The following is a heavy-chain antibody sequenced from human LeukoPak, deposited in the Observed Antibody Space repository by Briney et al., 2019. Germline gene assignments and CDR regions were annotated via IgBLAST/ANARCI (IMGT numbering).Heavy chain of an antibody. D-gene: IGHD3-22*01. V-gene: IGHV3-33*01. Sequence: GGSLRRSCAASVFTFCSYGMCWVRQAPGKGRERGSDIWHDVVDKNYAYSVKGRFTIYRENSKNTLFLQMNSLRAEDTAVYYCARPGSGYYYISHCGMDVWGQGTTVTVSS. J-gene: IGHJ6*02. CDR3: ARPGSGYYYISHCGMDV. CDR2: IWHDVVDK. CDR1: VFTFCSYG.